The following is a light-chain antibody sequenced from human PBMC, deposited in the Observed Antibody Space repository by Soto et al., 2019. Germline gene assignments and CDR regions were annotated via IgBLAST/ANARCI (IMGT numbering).Light chain of an antibody. J-gene: IGKJ1*01. CDR3: QQYNNWPRT. CDR1: QSVSSY. Sequence: EIVLTQSPGTLSLSPGEIATLSFSASQSVSSYLAWYQQKPGQAPRLLIYDASTRATGIPARFSGSGSGTEFTLTISSLQSEDFAVYYCQQYNNWPRTFGQGTKVDIK. CDR2: DAS. V-gene: IGKV3-15*01.